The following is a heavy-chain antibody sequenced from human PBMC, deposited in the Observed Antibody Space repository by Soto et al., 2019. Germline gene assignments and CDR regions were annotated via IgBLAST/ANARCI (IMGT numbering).Heavy chain of an antibody. Sequence: XXSLRLSCAASGFTFSTYSMDWVLQAPGKGLEWVSYITSSSNYIDYADSVKGRVTMSRDNAKSSLYLQMNSLRDEDTAVYYCAKGVSSSGWLIDDWGQGTRVTVSS. CDR3: AKGVSSSGWLIDD. CDR2: ITSSSNYI. J-gene: IGHJ4*02. V-gene: IGHV3-48*02. CDR1: GFTFSTYS. D-gene: IGHD6-19*01.